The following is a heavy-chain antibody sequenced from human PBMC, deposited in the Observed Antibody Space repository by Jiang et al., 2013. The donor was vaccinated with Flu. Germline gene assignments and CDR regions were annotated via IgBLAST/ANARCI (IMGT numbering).Heavy chain of an antibody. J-gene: IGHJ4*02. CDR3: AREGSYYYGSGSYYNGLDY. CDR1: GGSISSGGYY. V-gene: IGHV4-31*03. Sequence: GLVKPSQTLSLTCTVSGGSISSGGYYWSWIRQHPGKGLEWIGYIYYSGSTYYNPSLKSRVTISVDTSKNQFSLKLSSVTAADTAVYYCAREGSYYYGSGSYYNGLDYWGQGTLVTVSS. D-gene: IGHD3-10*01. CDR2: IYYSGST.